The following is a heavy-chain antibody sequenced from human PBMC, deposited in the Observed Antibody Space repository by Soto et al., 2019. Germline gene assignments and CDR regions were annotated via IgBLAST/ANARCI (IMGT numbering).Heavy chain of an antibody. V-gene: IGHV3-21*01. CDR2: ISSSSSYI. CDR3: ARVFTTVTEGY. J-gene: IGHJ4*02. Sequence: GGSLRLSCAASGFTFSSYSMNWVRQAPGKGLEWVSSISSSSSYIYYADSVKGRFTISRDNAKNSLYLQMNSLRAEDTAVYYCARVFTTVTEGYWGQGTLVTVSS. D-gene: IGHD4-4*01. CDR1: GFTFSSYS.